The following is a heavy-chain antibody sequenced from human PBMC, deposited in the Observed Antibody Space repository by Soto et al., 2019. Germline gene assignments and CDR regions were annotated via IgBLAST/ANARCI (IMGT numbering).Heavy chain of an antibody. CDR3: ARGELLLRRYYYGMDV. D-gene: IGHD3-22*01. CDR2: IIPIFGTA. V-gene: IGHV1-69*13. CDR1: GSTFSSYA. J-gene: IGHJ6*02. Sequence: SVKVSCKASGSTFSSYAISWVRQAPGQGLEWMGGIIPIFGTANYAQKFQGRVTITADESTSTAYMELSSLRSEDTAVYYCARGELLLRRYYYGMDVWGQGTTVTVSS.